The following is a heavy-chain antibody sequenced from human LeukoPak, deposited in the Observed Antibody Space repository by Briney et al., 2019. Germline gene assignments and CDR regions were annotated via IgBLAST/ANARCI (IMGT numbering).Heavy chain of an antibody. CDR1: GYTFTSYG. CDR3: ARAGPVVPAAGNWFDP. D-gene: IGHD2-2*01. CDR2: ISAYNGNT. J-gene: IGHJ5*02. V-gene: IGHV1-18*01. Sequence: ASVKVSCKASGYTFTSYGISWVRQAPGQGLEWMGWISAYNGNTNYAQKLQGRVTMTTDTSTSTAYMELRSLRSDDTAVYYCARAGPVVPAAGNWFDPWGQGTLVTVSS.